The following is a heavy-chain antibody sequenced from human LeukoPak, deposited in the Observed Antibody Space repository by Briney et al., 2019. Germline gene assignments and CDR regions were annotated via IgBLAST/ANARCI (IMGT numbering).Heavy chain of an antibody. Sequence: GGSLRLSCAASVITFSGHAMSWVRQAPGKGLEWVSLISGSGGHTYYGDSVKGRFTISRDNSTNRLYLQINSLRPEDTAVYYCAKGGAATMRDGYNYYYYYMEVWGRGTTVTVSS. J-gene: IGHJ6*03. CDR3: AKGGAATMRDGYNYYYYYMEV. V-gene: IGHV3-23*01. CDR2: ISGSGGHT. CDR1: VITFSGHA. D-gene: IGHD5-24*01.